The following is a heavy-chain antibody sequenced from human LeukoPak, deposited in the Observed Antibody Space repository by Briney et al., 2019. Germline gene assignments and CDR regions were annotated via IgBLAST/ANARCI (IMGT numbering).Heavy chain of an antibody. CDR3: ASWGRGYSYGYWKNWFDP. CDR1: GFTFSSYA. D-gene: IGHD5-18*01. V-gene: IGHV3-64*01. J-gene: IGHJ5*02. Sequence: GGSLRLSCAASGFTFSSYAMDWVRQAPGKGLECVSGISSNGGSTYYANSVKGRFTISRDNSNNTLYLQMNSLRAEDTAVYYCASWGRGYSYGYWKNWFDPWGQGTLVTVSS. CDR2: ISSNGGST.